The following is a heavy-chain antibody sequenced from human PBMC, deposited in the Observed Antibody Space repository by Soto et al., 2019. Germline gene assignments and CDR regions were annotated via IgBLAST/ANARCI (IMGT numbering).Heavy chain of an antibody. CDR2: IYYSGST. V-gene: IGHV4-39*01. Sequence: SETLSLTCTVSGGSISSSSYYWGWIRQPPGKGLEWIGSIYYSGSTYYNPSLKGRVTISVDTSKNTVSLEMTSLRAEDTAVYYCAKGGRQWLVTSDFNYWGQGALVTVSS. CDR3: AKGGRQWLVTSDFNY. J-gene: IGHJ4*02. CDR1: GGSISSSSYY. D-gene: IGHD6-19*01.